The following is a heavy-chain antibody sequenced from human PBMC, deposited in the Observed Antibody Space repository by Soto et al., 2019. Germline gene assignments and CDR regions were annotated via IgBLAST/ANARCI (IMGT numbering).Heavy chain of an antibody. CDR2: SNMDAIST. Sequence: EVQLVESGGGLVQPGGSLSLSCAASGFTFNSYWMHWVRQAPGKGLVWVSRSNMDAISTNYADSVKGRFTISRDNAKNTVYLQMDSLSVEDTAVYYCARGVTGQWLVDHWGRGTPVTVSS. CDR1: GFTFNSYW. V-gene: IGHV3-74*01. J-gene: IGHJ4*02. CDR3: ARGVTGQWLVDH. D-gene: IGHD6-19*01.